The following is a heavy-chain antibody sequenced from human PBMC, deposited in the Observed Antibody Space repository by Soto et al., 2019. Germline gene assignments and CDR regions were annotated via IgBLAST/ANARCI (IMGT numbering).Heavy chain of an antibody. CDR2: ISSSSSTI. CDR3: ARGFRPDIVLMVYAEISDAFDI. Sequence: GGSLRLSCAASGFTFSSYSMNWVRQAPGKGLEWVSYISSSSSTIYYADSVKGRFTISRDNAKNSLYLQMNSLRAEDTAVYYCARGFRPDIVLMVYAEISDAFDIWGQGTMVTVSS. CDR1: GFTFSSYS. V-gene: IGHV3-48*01. D-gene: IGHD2-8*01. J-gene: IGHJ3*02.